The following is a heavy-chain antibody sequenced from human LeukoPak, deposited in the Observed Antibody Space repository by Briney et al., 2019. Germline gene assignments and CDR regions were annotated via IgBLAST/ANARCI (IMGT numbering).Heavy chain of an antibody. CDR3: ARPPNIAAAGQD. D-gene: IGHD6-13*01. CDR2: INPDGSST. V-gene: IGHV3-74*01. Sequence: GGSLRLSCAASGFTLSSYWIHWVRQAPGKGLVWVSRINPDGSSTSYADSVKGRFTISRDNAKNTLYLQMSSLRAEDTAVYYCARPPNIAAAGQDWGQGTLVTVSS. CDR1: GFTLSSYW. J-gene: IGHJ4*02.